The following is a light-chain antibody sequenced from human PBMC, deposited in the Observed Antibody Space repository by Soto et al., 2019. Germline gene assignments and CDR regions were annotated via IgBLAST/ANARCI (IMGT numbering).Light chain of an antibody. CDR3: FSYTSSGTYV. CDR1: ISDVGNYKY. V-gene: IGLV2-14*01. CDR2: EVS. J-gene: IGLJ1*01. Sequence: QSLLTQPSSGSDSPGKSITISCTGTISDVGNYKYVSWYQQQPGKAPKLMIYEVSNRPSGVSNRFSGSKSGNTASLAISGLQAEDETDYYCFSYTSSGTYVLRTGTKVTVL.